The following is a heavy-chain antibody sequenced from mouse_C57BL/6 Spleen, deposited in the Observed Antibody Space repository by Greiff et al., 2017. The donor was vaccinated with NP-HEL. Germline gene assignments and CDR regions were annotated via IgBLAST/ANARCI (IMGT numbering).Heavy chain of an antibody. D-gene: IGHD1-1*01. CDR1: GYTFTDYE. Sequence: VKLMESGAELVRPGASVTLSCKASGYTFTDYEMHWVKQTPVHGLEWIGAIDPETGGTAYNQKFKGKAILTADKSSSTAYMELRSLTSEDSAVYYCTRYLYDSYAMDYWGQGTSVTVSS. J-gene: IGHJ4*01. CDR3: TRYLYDSYAMDY. V-gene: IGHV1-15*01. CDR2: IDPETGGT.